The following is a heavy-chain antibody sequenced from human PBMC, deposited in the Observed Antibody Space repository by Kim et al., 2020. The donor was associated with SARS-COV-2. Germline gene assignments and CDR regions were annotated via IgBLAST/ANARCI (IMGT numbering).Heavy chain of an antibody. D-gene: IGHD3-22*01. J-gene: IGHJ4*02. Sequence: KSRVTISVDTSKNQFSLKLSSVTAADTAVYYCARVGQRSYYYDSSGYFDYWGQGTLVTVSS. V-gene: IGHV4-31*02. CDR3: ARVGQRSYYYDSSGYFDY.